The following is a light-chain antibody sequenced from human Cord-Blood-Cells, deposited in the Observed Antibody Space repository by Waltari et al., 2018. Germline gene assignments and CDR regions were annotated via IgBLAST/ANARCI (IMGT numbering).Light chain of an antibody. CDR2: AAS. Sequence: IQMPPSPSSLSASVGDRVTITCRASQSISSYLNWYQQKPGRAPKLLIYAASSLQSVVTSRMSGSGSCTDFTLTISSLQPSDFSTYYCQQRYSTPYTFGPGTKVEIK. CDR3: QQRYSTPYT. CDR1: QSISSY. J-gene: IGKJ3*01. V-gene: IGKV1-39*01.